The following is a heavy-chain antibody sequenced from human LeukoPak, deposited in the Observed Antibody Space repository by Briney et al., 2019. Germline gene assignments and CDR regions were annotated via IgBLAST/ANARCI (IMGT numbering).Heavy chain of an antibody. D-gene: IGHD3-22*01. CDR3: ARDRGRYYDSRGFYWGYYFDS. CDR1: GFTFSTYA. Sequence: GGSLRLSCAASGFTFSTYAVNWVRQAPGKGLEWVSTISGSGDSTYYADSVKGRFTISRDNSKDTLYLQMSSVTVDDTAVYYCARDRGRYYDSRGFYWGYYFDSWGQGILVTVSS. CDR2: ISGSGDST. V-gene: IGHV3-23*01. J-gene: IGHJ4*02.